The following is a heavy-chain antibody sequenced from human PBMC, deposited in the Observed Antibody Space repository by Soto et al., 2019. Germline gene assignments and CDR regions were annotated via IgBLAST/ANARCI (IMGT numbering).Heavy chain of an antibody. CDR2: ISAYNGNT. Sequence: ASVKVSCKASGYTFTSYGISGVRQAPGQGLEWMGWISAYNGNTNYAQKLQGRVTMTTDTSTSTAYMELRSLRSDDTAVYYCARDRDYYGSGSYYPPRWFDPWGQGTLVTVSS. CDR1: GYTFTSYG. J-gene: IGHJ5*02. D-gene: IGHD3-10*01. V-gene: IGHV1-18*01. CDR3: ARDRDYYGSGSYYPPRWFDP.